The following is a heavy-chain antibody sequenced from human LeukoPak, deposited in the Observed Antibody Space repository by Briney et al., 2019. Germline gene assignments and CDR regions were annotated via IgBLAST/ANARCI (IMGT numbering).Heavy chain of an antibody. CDR3: ARGLWFGENIGWFDP. Sequence: ASETLSLTCTVSGGSISTYYWNWIRQPPGKGLEWIGYIYHSGSTNYNPSLQSRVTISVDTSKNQFSLKLSSVTAADTAVYYCARGLWFGENIGWFDPWGQGTLVTVSS. CDR1: GGSISTYY. V-gene: IGHV4-59*12. CDR2: IYHSGST. J-gene: IGHJ5*02. D-gene: IGHD3-10*01.